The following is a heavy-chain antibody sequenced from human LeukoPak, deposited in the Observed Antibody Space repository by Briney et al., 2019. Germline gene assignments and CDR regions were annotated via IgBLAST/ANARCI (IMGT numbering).Heavy chain of an antibody. D-gene: IGHD6-13*01. Sequence: GRSLRLSCAASGFTFSSYAMHWVRQAPGKGLEWVAVISYNGSNKYYADSVKGRFTISRDNSKNTLYLQMNSLRAEDTAVYYCARDGKIGGKTGIAAAGTRYYYYGMDVWDQGTTVTVSS. CDR2: ISYNGSNK. CDR3: ARDGKIGGKTGIAAAGTRYYYYGMDV. CDR1: GFTFSSYA. J-gene: IGHJ6*02. V-gene: IGHV3-30*04.